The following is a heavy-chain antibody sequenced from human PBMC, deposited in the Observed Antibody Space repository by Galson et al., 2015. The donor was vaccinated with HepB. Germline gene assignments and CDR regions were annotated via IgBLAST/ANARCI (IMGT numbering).Heavy chain of an antibody. V-gene: IGHV1-18*04. CDR3: ARAPWGIVVVPAAMCYFDY. CDR1: GYTFTSYG. D-gene: IGHD2-2*01. Sequence: SVKVSCKASGYTFTSYGISWVRQAPGQGLEWMGWISAYNGNTNYAQKLQGRVTMTTDTSTSTAYMELRSLRSDDTAVYYCARAPWGIVVVPAAMCYFDYWGQGTLVTVSS. J-gene: IGHJ4*02. CDR2: ISAYNGNT.